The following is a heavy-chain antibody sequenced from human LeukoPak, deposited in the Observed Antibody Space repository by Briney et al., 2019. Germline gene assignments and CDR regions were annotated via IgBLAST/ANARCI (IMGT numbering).Heavy chain of an antibody. CDR1: GGTFNKDA. V-gene: IGHV1-69*01. D-gene: IGHD6-19*01. Sequence: VASVKVSCKASGGTFNKDAIGWLRQAPGQGFEWMGEIIPLLDTINYAQRFQGRVTITADEPTSTVYMELSNLRSEDTAVYFCARGKWLVPFDYWGQGTLVTVSS. CDR3: ARGKWLVPFDY. CDR2: IIPLLDTI. J-gene: IGHJ4*02.